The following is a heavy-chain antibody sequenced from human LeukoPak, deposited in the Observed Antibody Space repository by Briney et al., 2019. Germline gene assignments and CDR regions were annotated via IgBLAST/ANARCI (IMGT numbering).Heavy chain of an antibody. CDR2: INPNSGGT. Sequence: ASVKVSCKASGGTFSSYAISWVRQAPGQGLEWMGWINPNSGGTNYAQKFQGRVTMTRDTSISTAYMELSRLRSDDTAVYYCARDGSPGSYYPWFDPWGQGTLVTVSS. CDR1: GGTFSSYA. D-gene: IGHD3-10*01. J-gene: IGHJ5*02. CDR3: ARDGSPGSYYPWFDP. V-gene: IGHV1-2*02.